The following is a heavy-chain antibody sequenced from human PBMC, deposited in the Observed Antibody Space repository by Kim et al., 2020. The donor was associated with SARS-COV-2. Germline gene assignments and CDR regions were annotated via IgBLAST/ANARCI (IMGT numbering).Heavy chain of an antibody. Sequence: GIANCATKFQGRVTITADKSTSTAYMELSSLRSEDTAVYYCASRVDYFDYWGQGTLVTVSS. V-gene: IGHV1-69*02. CDR2: GIA. J-gene: IGHJ4*02. CDR3: ASRVDYFDY. D-gene: IGHD2-15*01.